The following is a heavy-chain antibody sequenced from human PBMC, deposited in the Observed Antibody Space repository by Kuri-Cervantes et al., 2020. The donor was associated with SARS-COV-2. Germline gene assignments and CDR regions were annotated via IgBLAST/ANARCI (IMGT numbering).Heavy chain of an antibody. CDR3: ARELGVPAATYFDY. CDR2: IYYSGST. J-gene: IGHJ4*02. V-gene: IGHV4-59*12. D-gene: IGHD2-2*01. Sequence: SETLSLTCTVSGGSISSYYWSWIRQPPGKGLEWIGYIYYSGSTNYNPSLKSRVTISVDTSKNQFSLKLSSVTAADTAVYYCARELGVPAATYFDYWGQGNLVTVSS. CDR1: GGSISSYY.